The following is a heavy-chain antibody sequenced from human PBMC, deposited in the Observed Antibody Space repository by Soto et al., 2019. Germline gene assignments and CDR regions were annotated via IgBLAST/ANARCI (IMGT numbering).Heavy chain of an antibody. CDR2: IFSNDEK. CDR1: GFSLSNARMG. J-gene: IGHJ6*02. Sequence: QVTLKESGPVLVKPTETLTLTCTVSGFSLSNARMGVSWIRQPPGKALEWLAHIFSNDEKSYSTSLKSRLTLSKDTSKSQVVLTMTNMDPVDTATYYCARIGGTPYYYYYGMDVWGQGTTVTVSS. D-gene: IGHD2-15*01. V-gene: IGHV2-26*01. CDR3: ARIGGTPYYYYYGMDV.